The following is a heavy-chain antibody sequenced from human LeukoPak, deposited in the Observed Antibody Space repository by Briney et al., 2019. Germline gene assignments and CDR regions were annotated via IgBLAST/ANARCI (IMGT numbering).Heavy chain of an antibody. CDR2: IFPGDSET. D-gene: IGHD3-9*01. CDR1: GYDFTSYW. V-gene: IGHV5-51*01. J-gene: IGHJ4*02. CDR3: ARRGITGYYGGIDY. Sequence: EESLKISCKGSGYDFTSYWIGWVRQMPGKGLEWMGIIFPGDSETRYSPSFQGQVTISADKSITTAYLQWSSLKASDTAMYYCARRGITGYYGGIDYWGQGTLVTVSS.